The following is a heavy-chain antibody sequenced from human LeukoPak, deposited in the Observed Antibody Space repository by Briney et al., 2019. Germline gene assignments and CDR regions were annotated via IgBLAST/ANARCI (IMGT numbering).Heavy chain of an antibody. CDR3: ARASRLVGQFDY. V-gene: IGHV1-3*01. J-gene: IGHJ4*02. CDR1: GYTFTSYA. CDR2: INAGNGNT. Sequence: GASVKVSCKASGYTFTSYAMHWVRQAPGQRLEWMEWINAGNGNTKYSQKFQGRVTITRDTSASTAYMELSSLRSEDTAVYYCARASRLVGQFDYWGQGTLVTVSS. D-gene: IGHD1-26*01.